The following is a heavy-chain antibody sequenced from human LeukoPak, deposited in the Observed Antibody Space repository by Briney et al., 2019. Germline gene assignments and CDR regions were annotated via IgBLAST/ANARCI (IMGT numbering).Heavy chain of an antibody. CDR2: ISSSSSYI. CDR3: ARATYCSSTSFYKGNAFDI. D-gene: IGHD2-2*02. V-gene: IGHV3-21*01. CDR1: GFTFSSYS. Sequence: PGGFLRLSCAASGFTFSSYSMNWVRQAPGKGLEWVSSISSSSSYIYYADSVKGRFTISRDNAKNSLYLKMKGLRAEDTAVYYCARATYCSSTSFYKGNAFDIWGQGTMVTVSS. J-gene: IGHJ3*02.